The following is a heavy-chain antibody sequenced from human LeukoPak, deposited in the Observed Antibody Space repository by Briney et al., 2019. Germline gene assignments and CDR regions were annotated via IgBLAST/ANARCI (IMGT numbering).Heavy chain of an antibody. Sequence: GGSLRLSCAASGFTFSTCSMKWVRQAPGKALEWVSSISGSSYHIYYADSVKGRFTISRDNANNLLYLQMNSLRAEDTAVYYCAKDASSSLEYWGQGTLVTVSS. V-gene: IGHV3-21*01. CDR2: ISGSSYHI. CDR1: GFTFSTCS. J-gene: IGHJ4*02. D-gene: IGHD6-13*01. CDR3: AKDASSSLEY.